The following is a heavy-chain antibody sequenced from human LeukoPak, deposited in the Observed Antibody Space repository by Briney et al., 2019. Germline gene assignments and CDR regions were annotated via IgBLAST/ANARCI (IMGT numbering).Heavy chain of an antibody. CDR3: ARVGYFDWLFPLYYFDY. J-gene: IGHJ4*02. Sequence: ASVKVSCKASGYTFTSYDINWVRQAPGQGLEWMGWMNPNSGNTGYAQKFQGRVTMTRNTSISTAYMELSSLRSEDTAVYYCARVGYFDWLFPLYYFDYWGQGTLVTVSS. CDR1: GYTFTSYD. D-gene: IGHD3-9*01. CDR2: MNPNSGNT. V-gene: IGHV1-8*01.